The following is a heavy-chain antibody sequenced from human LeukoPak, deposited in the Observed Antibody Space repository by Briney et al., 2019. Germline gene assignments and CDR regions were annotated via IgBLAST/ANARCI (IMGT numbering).Heavy chain of an antibody. CDR1: GYIFTSYG. V-gene: IGHV1-18*01. CDR3: ARDLGYYDSSGYATTFDY. CDR2: ISAYNGNT. Sequence: ASVKVSCKASGYIFTSYGISWVRQAPGQGLEWMGWISAYNGNTNYAQKLQGRVTMTTDTSTSTAYMELRSLRSDDTAVYYCARDLGYYDSSGYATTFDYWGQGTLVTVSS. D-gene: IGHD3-22*01. J-gene: IGHJ4*02.